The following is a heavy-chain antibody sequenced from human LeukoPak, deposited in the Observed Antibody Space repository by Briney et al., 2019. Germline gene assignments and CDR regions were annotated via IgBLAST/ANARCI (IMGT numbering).Heavy chain of an antibody. CDR2: ISYDGSNK. J-gene: IGHJ4*02. CDR3: AKSDAVAGVY. CDR1: GYTFSCYA. Sequence: GRSLRLSCAASGYTFSCYAMHWVRQAPGKGLEWVAVISYDGSNKYYADSVKGRFTISRDNSKNTLYLQMNSLRAEDTAVYYCAKSDAVAGVYWGQGTLVTVSS. D-gene: IGHD6-19*01. V-gene: IGHV3-30-3*01.